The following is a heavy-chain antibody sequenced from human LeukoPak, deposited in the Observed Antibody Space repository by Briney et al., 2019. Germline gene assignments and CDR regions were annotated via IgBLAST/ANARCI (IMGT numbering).Heavy chain of an antibody. D-gene: IGHD6-13*01. CDR3: AKDWQQLVYSAEYFQH. Sequence: GGSLRLSCAASGFTFSSYGMHWVRQAPGKGLEWVAFIRYDGSNKYYADSVKGRFTISRDNSKNTLYLQMNSLRAEDTAVYYCAKDWQQLVYSAEYFQHWGQGTLVTVSS. V-gene: IGHV3-30*02. J-gene: IGHJ1*01. CDR1: GFTFSSYG. CDR2: IRYDGSNK.